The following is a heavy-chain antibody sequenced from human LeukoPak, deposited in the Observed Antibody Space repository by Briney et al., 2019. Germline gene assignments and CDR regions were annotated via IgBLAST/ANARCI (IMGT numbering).Heavy chain of an antibody. CDR1: GGTFSSYA. CDR3: ATLGYTAMAVDY. CDR2: IIPIFGTA. D-gene: IGHD5-18*01. Sequence: SVKVSCKASGGTFSSYAISWVRQAPGQGLEWMGGIIPIFGTANYAQKFQGRVTITADESTSTAYMGLSSLRSEDTAVYYCATLGYTAMAVDYWGQGTLVTVSS. J-gene: IGHJ4*02. V-gene: IGHV1-69*13.